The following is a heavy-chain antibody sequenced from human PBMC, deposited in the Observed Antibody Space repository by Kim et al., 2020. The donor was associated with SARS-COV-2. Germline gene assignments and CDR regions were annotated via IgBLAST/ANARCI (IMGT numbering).Heavy chain of an antibody. J-gene: IGHJ6*02. Sequence: GGSLRLSCAASGFSVSTNDMSWVRQAPGKGLEWVATIFGSGTTYFADSAKGRFTISRDNSKNTLYLQMNSLRAAETAAYHCARKLLWFGDNGMDVWGQGTTVTVSS. V-gene: IGHV3-53*01. D-gene: IGHD3-10*01. CDR3: ARKLLWFGDNGMDV. CDR2: IFGSGTT. CDR1: GFSVSTND.